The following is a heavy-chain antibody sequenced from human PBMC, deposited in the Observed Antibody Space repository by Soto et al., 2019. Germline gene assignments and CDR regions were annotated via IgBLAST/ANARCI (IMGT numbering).Heavy chain of an antibody. D-gene: IGHD3-9*01. Sequence: TSETLSLTCRFSGGSISGGDDYWRWIRQPPGKGLEWIGYIYYSGSTYYNPSLKSRVTISVDTSKNQFSLKLSSVTAADTAVYYCTTGIYYDILTGYHNVAYWGQGALVNLSS. CDR3: TTGIYYDILTGYHNVAY. CDR1: GGSISGGDDY. V-gene: IGHV4-30-4*01. CDR2: IYYSGST. J-gene: IGHJ4*02.